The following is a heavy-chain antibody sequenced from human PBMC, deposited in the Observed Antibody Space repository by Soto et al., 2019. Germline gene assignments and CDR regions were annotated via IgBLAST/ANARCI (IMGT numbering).Heavy chain of an antibody. CDR2: INSDGSST. D-gene: IGHD6-19*01. CDR3: AREDSSGWYFFAVY. CDR1: GFTFSSYW. Sequence: EVQLVESGGGLVQPGGSLRLSCAASGFTFSSYWMHWVRQAPGKGLVWVSRINSDGSSTGYADSVKGRFTVSRDNAKNTLYLQMNSLRAEDTAVYYCAREDSSGWYFFAVYWGQGTLVTVSS. J-gene: IGHJ4*02. V-gene: IGHV3-74*01.